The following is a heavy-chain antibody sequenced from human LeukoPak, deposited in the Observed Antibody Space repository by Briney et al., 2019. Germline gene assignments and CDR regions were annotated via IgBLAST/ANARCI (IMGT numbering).Heavy chain of an antibody. D-gene: IGHD2-2*01. CDR2: IIGSGRDT. CDR3: AKGTLGSCSGATCYDFDY. CDR1: GFTFSSYA. Sequence: GGSLRLSCAASGFTFSSYAMNWVRQAPGKRLEWVSSIIGSGRDTYYADSVKGRITISRDNSKNTLYLQMNSVRAEDTALYYCAKGTLGSCSGATCYDFDYWGQGTLVTVSS. V-gene: IGHV3-23*01. J-gene: IGHJ4*02.